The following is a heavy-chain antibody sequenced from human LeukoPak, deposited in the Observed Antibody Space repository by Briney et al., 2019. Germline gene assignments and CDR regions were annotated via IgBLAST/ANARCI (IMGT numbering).Heavy chain of an antibody. CDR3: AKDFGSEKRASSGRPFLLFDY. CDR1: GFTFSSYA. V-gene: IGHV3-23*01. J-gene: IGHJ4*02. Sequence: PGGSLRLSCAASGFTFSSYAMSWVRQAPGKGLEWVSAISGSGGSTYYADSVKGRFTISRDNSKNTLYLQMNSLRAEDTAVYYCAKDFGSEKRASSGRPFLLFDYWGQGTLVTVSS. D-gene: IGHD6-25*01. CDR2: ISGSGGST.